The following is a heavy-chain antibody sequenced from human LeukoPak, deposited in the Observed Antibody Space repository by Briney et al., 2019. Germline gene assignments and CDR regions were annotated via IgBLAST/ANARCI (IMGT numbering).Heavy chain of an antibody. Sequence: SETLSLTCTVSGGSISSGGYYWSWIRQHPGKGLEWIGYIYYSGSTYYNPSLKSRVTISVDTSKNQFSLKLSSVTAADTAVYYYARGGGSGYENWFDPWGQGTLVTVSS. CDR2: IYYSGST. V-gene: IGHV4-31*03. D-gene: IGHD5-12*01. J-gene: IGHJ5*02. CDR1: GGSISSGGYY. CDR3: ARGGGSGYENWFDP.